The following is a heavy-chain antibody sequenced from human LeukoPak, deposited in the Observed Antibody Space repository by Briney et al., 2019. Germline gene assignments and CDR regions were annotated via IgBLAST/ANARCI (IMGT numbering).Heavy chain of an antibody. J-gene: IGHJ4*02. CDR3: ARGQTYYYDSSGYWSVGY. CDR1: GFTFSDYY. D-gene: IGHD3-22*01. Sequence: GGSLRLSCAASGFTFSDYYMSWIRQAPGKGLEWVSYISSSGSTIYYADSVKGRFTISRDNAKNSLYLQMNSLRAEDTAVYYCARGQTYYYDSSGYWSVGYWGQGTLVTVSS. CDR2: ISSSGSTI. V-gene: IGHV3-11*01.